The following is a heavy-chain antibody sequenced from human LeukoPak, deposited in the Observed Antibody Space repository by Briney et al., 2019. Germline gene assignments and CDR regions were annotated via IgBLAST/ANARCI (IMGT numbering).Heavy chain of an antibody. Sequence: PGRSLRLSCAASGFTFSSYAMHWVRQAPGKGLEWVSAISGSGGSTYYADSVKGRFTISRDNSKNTLYLQMNSLRAEDTAVYYCAKADSSGWASNYWGQGTLVTVSS. D-gene: IGHD6-19*01. J-gene: IGHJ4*02. CDR1: GFTFSSYA. CDR2: ISGSGGST. CDR3: AKADSSGWASNY. V-gene: IGHV3-23*01.